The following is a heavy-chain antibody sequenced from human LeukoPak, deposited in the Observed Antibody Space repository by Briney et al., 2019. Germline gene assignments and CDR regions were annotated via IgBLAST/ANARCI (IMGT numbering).Heavy chain of an antibody. V-gene: IGHV3-48*01. D-gene: IGHD3-10*02. Sequence: GGSLRLSCAASGFTFSSYSMNWVRQAPGKGLEWVSYISSSSSTIYYADSVKGRFTISRDNAKNSLYLQMNSLRAEDTAIYYCAELGITMIGGVWGKGTTVTISS. CDR2: ISSSSSTI. CDR3: AELGITMIGGV. CDR1: GFTFSSYS. J-gene: IGHJ6*04.